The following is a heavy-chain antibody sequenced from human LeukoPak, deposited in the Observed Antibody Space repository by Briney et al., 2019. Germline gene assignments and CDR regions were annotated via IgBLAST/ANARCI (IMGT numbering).Heavy chain of an antibody. CDR1: GYTFTGYY. CDR2: INPNSGGT. Sequence: ASVKVSCKASGYTFTGYYMHWVRQAPGQGLEWMGWINPNSGGTNYAQKFQGWVTMTRDTSISTAYMELSRLRSDDTAVYYCARDGGYCSGGSCGLWFDPWGREPWSPSPQ. J-gene: IGHJ5*02. CDR3: ARDGGYCSGGSCGLWFDP. V-gene: IGHV1-2*04. D-gene: IGHD2-15*01.